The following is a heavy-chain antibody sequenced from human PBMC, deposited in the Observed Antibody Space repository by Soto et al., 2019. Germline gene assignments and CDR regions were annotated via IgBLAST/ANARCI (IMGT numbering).Heavy chain of an antibody. Sequence: GGSLRLSCAASGFTFSSYGMHWVRQAPGKGLEWVAVIWYDGSNKYYADSVKGRFTISRDNSKNTLYLQMNSLRAEDTAVYYCARGNHYSSGWSGYDAFDIWGQGTMVTVSS. V-gene: IGHV3-33*01. CDR3: ARGNHYSSGWSGYDAFDI. CDR1: GFTFSSYG. J-gene: IGHJ3*02. D-gene: IGHD6-19*01. CDR2: IWYDGSNK.